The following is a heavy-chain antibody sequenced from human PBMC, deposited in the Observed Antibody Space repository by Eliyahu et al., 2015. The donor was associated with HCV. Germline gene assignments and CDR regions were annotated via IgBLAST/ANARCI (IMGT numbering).Heavy chain of an antibody. D-gene: IGHD3-22*01. CDR2: LFYGGSS. CDR1: GDSISRDGFY. J-gene: IGHJ1*01. Sequence: QLKVQESGPGLVKPSETLSLTCAVSGDSISRDGFYWGWIQPPGKGLEWIGSLFYGGSSDHNPSLKSRATISADTSKNQISLRLRSVTAADTAVYYCARLNYYGSQSHWGPGTLVTVSS. V-gene: IGHV4-39*01. CDR3: ARLNYYGSQSH.